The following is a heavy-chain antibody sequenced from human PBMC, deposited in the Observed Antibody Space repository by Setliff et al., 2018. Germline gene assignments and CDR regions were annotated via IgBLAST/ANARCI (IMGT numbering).Heavy chain of an antibody. CDR3: ARVKVIVGATPRTYYMDV. CDR2: MNPNSGNT. CDR1: GYTFTGYY. D-gene: IGHD1-26*01. Sequence: EASVKVSCKASGYTFTGYYMYWVRQATGQGLEWMGWMNPNSGNTGYAQKFQGRVTITRNTSISTAYMELSSLRSEDTAVYYCARVKVIVGATPRTYYMDVWGKGTTVTVSS. J-gene: IGHJ6*03. V-gene: IGHV1-8*03.